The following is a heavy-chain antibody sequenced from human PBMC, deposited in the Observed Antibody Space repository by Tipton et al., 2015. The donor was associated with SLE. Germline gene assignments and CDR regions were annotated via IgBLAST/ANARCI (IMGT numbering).Heavy chain of an antibody. D-gene: IGHD3-10*01. V-gene: IGHV4-38-2*01. J-gene: IGHJ4*02. CDR3: ARRPWGGFDY. CDR2: IYQNGNT. CDR1: GYSISSSSY. Sequence: TLSLTCAVSGYSISSSSYWGWIRQPPGKGLEWIGTIYQNGNTYYNPSLKSRVTISVDTSKNQFSLRLSSVTAADTAVYYCARRPWGGFDYWGQGTLVTVSS.